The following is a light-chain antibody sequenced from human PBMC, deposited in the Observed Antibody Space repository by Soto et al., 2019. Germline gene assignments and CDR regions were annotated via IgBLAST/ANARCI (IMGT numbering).Light chain of an antibody. CDR3: CSYTSSSTLYV. CDR1: SSDVGGYNY. Sequence: QSALTQPASVSGSPGQSITISCTGTSSDVGGYNYVSWNQQHPGKAPKLMIYEVSNRPSGVSNRFSGSQSGNTASLTISGLQAEDEADYYCCSYTSSSTLYVFGTGTQLTVL. J-gene: IGLJ1*01. CDR2: EVS. V-gene: IGLV2-14*01.